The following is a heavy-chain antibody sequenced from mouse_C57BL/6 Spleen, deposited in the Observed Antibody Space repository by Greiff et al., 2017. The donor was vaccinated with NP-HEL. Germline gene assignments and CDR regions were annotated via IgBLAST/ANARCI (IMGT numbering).Heavy chain of an antibody. CDR3: ARVDYDETWFAY. CDR2: IDPSDSYT. CDR1: GYTFTSYW. Sequence: VQLQQPGAELVMPGASVKLSCKASGYTFTSYWMHWVKQRPGQGLEWIEEIDPSDSYTNYNQKFKGKSTLTVDKSSSTAYMQLSSLTSEDSAVYYCARVDYDETWFAYWGQGTLVTVSA. V-gene: IGHV1-69*01. J-gene: IGHJ3*01. D-gene: IGHD2-4*01.